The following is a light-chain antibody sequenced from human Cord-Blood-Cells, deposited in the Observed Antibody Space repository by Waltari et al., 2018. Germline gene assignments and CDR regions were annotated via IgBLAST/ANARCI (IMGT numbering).Light chain of an antibody. Sequence: VMTQSTATLSVSPGERATRSCRSSQSVSSNLAWYQQKPGQAPRLLIYGASTRATGIPARFSGSGSGTEFTLTISSLQSEDFAVYYCQQYNNWPRTFGQGTKVEIK. J-gene: IGKJ1*01. CDR3: QQYNNWPRT. CDR1: QSVSSN. V-gene: IGKV3-15*01. CDR2: GAS.